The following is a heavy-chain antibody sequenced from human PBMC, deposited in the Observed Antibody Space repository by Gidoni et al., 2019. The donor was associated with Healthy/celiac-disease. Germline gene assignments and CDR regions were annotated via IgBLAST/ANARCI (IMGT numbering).Heavy chain of an antibody. J-gene: IGHJ5*02. D-gene: IGHD3-10*01. CDR1: GFTFSSYG. CDR2: IWYDGSNK. V-gene: IGHV3-33*01. CDR3: ARGVESGSYYSWFDP. Sequence: QVQLVESGGGVVQPGRSLRLSCAASGFTFSSYGMHWVRQAPGKGLGWVAVIWYDGSNKYYADSVKGRFTISRDNSKNTLYLQMNSLRAEDTAVYYCARGVESGSYYSWFDPWGQGTLVTVSS.